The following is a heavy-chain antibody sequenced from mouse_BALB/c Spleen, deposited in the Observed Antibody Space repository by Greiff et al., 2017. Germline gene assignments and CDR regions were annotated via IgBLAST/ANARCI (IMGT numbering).Heavy chain of an antibody. V-gene: IGHV5-6*01. CDR1: GFTFSSYG. D-gene: IGHD2-14*01. J-gene: IGHJ4*01. CDR2: ISSGGSYT. CDR3: ARPYRYEDAMDY. Sequence: EVQRVESGGDLVKPGGSLKLSCAASGFTFSSYGMSWVRQTPDKRLEWVATISSGGSYTYYPDSVKGRFTISRDNAKNTLYLQMSSLKSEDTAMYYCARPYRYEDAMDYWGQGTSVTVSS.